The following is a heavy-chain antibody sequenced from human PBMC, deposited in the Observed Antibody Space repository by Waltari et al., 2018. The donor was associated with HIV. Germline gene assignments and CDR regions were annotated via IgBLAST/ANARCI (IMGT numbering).Heavy chain of an antibody. CDR3: ARQRESRLDD. D-gene: IGHD1-1*01. CDR1: GYTFTDHW. CDR2: IYPDDSDA. J-gene: IGHJ1*01. Sequence: EVRLEQSGAEVKKSGESLKISCKASGYTFTDHWIGGVRQMPGKGLEWMGIIYPDDSDARYSPSFQGHVTFSVDKSTDTAYVQWTTVRTSDTATYYCARQRESRLDDWGQGTLVTVSS. V-gene: IGHV5-51*01.